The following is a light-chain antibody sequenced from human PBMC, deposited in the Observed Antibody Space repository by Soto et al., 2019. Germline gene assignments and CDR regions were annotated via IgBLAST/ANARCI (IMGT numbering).Light chain of an antibody. Sequence: QSALTQPPSASGSPGQSVTISCTGTSSDVGAYNYVSWYQQHPCKVPKLIIYEVTKRPSGVPDRFSSSKSGNTASLTVSGLQAEDEADYYCSSHGGANNFYVFGTGTKVTVL. J-gene: IGLJ1*01. CDR1: SSDVGAYNY. V-gene: IGLV2-8*01. CDR3: SSHGGANNFYV. CDR2: EVT.